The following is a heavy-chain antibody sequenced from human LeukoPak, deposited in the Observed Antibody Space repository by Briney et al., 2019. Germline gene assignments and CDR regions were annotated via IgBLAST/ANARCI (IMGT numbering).Heavy chain of an antibody. CDR2: INPSGGST. CDR1: GYTFTSYY. D-gene: IGHD6-13*01. CDR3: ARDRRRAAEYDY. J-gene: IGHJ4*02. Sequence: ASVKVSCKASGYTFTSYYMHWVRQAPGQGLEWVGIINPSGGSTSYAQKFQGRVTMTRDTSTSTVYMELSSLRSEDTAVYYCARDRRRAAEYDYWGQGTLVTVSS. V-gene: IGHV1-46*01.